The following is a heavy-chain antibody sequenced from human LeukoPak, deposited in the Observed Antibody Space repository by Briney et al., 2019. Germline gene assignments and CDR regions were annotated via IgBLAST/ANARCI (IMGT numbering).Heavy chain of an antibody. D-gene: IGHD5-12*01. CDR3: ARDYGYEVGIDY. CDR2: ISAYNGNT. J-gene: IGHJ4*02. CDR1: GYTFTSYG. Sequence: ASVKVSCEASGYTFTSYGISWVRQAPGQGLEWMGWISAYNGNTNYAQKLQGRVTMTTDTSTNTAYMELRCMRSDDTAVYYCARDYGYEVGIDYWGQGTLVTVSS. V-gene: IGHV1-18*01.